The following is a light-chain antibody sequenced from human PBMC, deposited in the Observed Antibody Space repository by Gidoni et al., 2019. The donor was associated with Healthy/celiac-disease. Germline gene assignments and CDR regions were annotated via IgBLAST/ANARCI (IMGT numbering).Light chain of an antibody. J-gene: IGKJ2*01. Sequence: DIVMTQPPDSLAVSLGERATINCKSSQSVLYSSNNKNYLAWYQQKPGQPPKLLIYWASTRESGVPDRFSGSGSGTDFTLTISSLQAEDVAVYYCQQYYSTPPTFGQGTKLEIK. CDR2: WAS. CDR1: QSVLYSSNNKNY. V-gene: IGKV4-1*01. CDR3: QQYYSTPPT.